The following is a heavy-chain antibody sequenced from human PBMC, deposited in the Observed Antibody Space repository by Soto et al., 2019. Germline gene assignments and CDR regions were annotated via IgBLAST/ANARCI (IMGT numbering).Heavy chain of an antibody. J-gene: IGHJ4*02. CDR3: AKDGGSDSYFFDH. Sequence: GGSLRLSCTTSGFSFSNYWMTWVRQAPGKGLEWVANIKQDGGEDFYVASVKGRFTISRDNAKNSLYLQMNSLRAEDTAVYFCAKDGGSDSYFFDHWGQGPLVTVSS. V-gene: IGHV3-7*03. CDR1: GFSFSNYW. CDR2: IKQDGGED. D-gene: IGHD2-21*02.